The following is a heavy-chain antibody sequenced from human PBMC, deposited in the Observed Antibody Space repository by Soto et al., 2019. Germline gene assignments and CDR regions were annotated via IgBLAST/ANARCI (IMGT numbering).Heavy chain of an antibody. CDR2: ISGSGGST. D-gene: IGHD2-15*01. V-gene: IGHV3-23*01. Sequence: GGSLRLSCAASGFTFSSYAMSWVRQAPGKGLERVSAISGSGGSTYYADSVKGRFTISRDNSKNTLYLQMNSLRAEDTAVYYCAEGATHKIVVVVAADFDYWGQGTLVTVSS. J-gene: IGHJ4*02. CDR3: AEGATHKIVVVVAADFDY. CDR1: GFTFSSYA.